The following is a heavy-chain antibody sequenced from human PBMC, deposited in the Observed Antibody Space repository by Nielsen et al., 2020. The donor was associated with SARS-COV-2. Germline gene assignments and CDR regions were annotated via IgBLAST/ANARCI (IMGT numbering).Heavy chain of an antibody. D-gene: IGHD1-26*01. V-gene: IGHV4-34*01. CDR3: ARNRVGATRYMDV. CDR1: GGSFSGYY. J-gene: IGHJ6*03. Sequence: SETLSLTCVVYGGSFSGYYWSWIRQPPGKGLEWIGEINHSGSTNYNPSLKSRVTISVDTSKNQFSLKLSSVTAADTAVYYCARNRVGATRYMDVWGKGTTVTVSS. CDR2: INHSGST.